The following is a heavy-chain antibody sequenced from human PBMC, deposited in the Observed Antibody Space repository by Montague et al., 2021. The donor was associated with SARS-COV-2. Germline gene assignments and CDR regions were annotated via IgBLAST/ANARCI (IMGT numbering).Heavy chain of an antibody. CDR1: GFTFSSYW. Sequence: SLRLSCAASGFTFSSYWMSWIRQAPGKGLEWVANIKQDGSEKYYVDSVKGRFTISRDNAKNSLYLQMNSLRAEDTAVYYCARDSYSLVPGGYWGQGTLVTVSS. D-gene: IGHD6-13*01. CDR3: ARDSYSLVPGGY. V-gene: IGHV3-7*01. CDR2: IKQDGSEK. J-gene: IGHJ4*02.